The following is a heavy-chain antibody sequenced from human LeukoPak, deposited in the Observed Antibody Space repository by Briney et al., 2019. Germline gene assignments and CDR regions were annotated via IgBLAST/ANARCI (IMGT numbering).Heavy chain of an antibody. CDR2: ISGSDGST. J-gene: IGHJ4*02. V-gene: IGHV3-23*01. D-gene: IGHD3-3*01. CDR1: GFTFSSYA. Sequence: GGSQRLSCAASGFTFSSYAMSWVRQAPGKGLEWVSGISGSDGSTYYADSVKGRFTISRDNAKNSLYLQMNSLRAEDTAVYYCARIYYDFWSGYYFDYWGQGTLVTVSS. CDR3: ARIYYDFWSGYYFDY.